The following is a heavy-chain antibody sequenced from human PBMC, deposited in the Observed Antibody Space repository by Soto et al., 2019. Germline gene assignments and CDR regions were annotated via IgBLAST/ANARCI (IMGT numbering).Heavy chain of an antibody. CDR1: GFTFSSYG. V-gene: IGHV3-30*03. CDR3: TRTRGGMDV. J-gene: IGHJ6*02. Sequence: HPGGSLRLSCAASGFTFSSYGMHWVRQAPGKGLEWVAVISYDGSNKYYADSVKGRFTISRDNSKNTLYLQMNSLRAEDTAVYYCTRTRGGMDVWGQGTTVTVSS. D-gene: IGHD3-10*01. CDR2: ISYDGSNK.